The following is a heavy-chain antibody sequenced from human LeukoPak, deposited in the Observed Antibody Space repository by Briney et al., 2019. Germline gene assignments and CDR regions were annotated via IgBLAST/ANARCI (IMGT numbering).Heavy chain of an antibody. J-gene: IGHJ4*02. CDR2: IGTQSDP. V-gene: IGHV3-13*05. CDR3: ANQGETLVATIGLYFDY. CDR1: GFIFSNSD. D-gene: IGHD5-12*01. Sequence: PGGSLRLSCAASGFIFSNSDMHWVRQSAGKALEWVSTIGTQSDPFYPDSVKGRFTISRDKSKNRLYLQMNSLRAEDTAVYYCANQGETLVATIGLYFDYWGQGTLVTVSS.